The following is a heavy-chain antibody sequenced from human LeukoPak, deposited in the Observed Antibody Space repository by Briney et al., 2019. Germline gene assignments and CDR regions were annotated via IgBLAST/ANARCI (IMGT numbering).Heavy chain of an antibody. Sequence: SETLSLTCAVYGGSFSGYYWSWTRQPPGKGLEWIGEINHSGSTNYNPSLKSRVTISVDTSKNQFSLKLSSVTAADTAVYYCARVGLVRPYYYYGMDVWGQGTTVTVSS. J-gene: IGHJ6*02. CDR2: INHSGST. CDR3: ARVGLVRPYYYYGMDV. CDR1: GGSFSGYY. D-gene: IGHD6-19*01. V-gene: IGHV4-34*01.